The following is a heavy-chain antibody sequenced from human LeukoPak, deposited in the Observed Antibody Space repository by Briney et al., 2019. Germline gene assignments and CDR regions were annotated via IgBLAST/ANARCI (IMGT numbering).Heavy chain of an antibody. CDR2: ISYDGTNK. Sequence: GGSLRLSCAASGFTFSSYAMHWVRQAPGKGLEWVAVISYDGTNKNYADSVKGRFTISRDNSKNTVYLQVNSLRVEDAAVYYCARDPRGSPYYFDYWGQGTLVTVSS. CDR1: GFTFSSYA. J-gene: IGHJ4*02. D-gene: IGHD1-26*01. V-gene: IGHV3-30-3*01. CDR3: ARDPRGSPYYFDY.